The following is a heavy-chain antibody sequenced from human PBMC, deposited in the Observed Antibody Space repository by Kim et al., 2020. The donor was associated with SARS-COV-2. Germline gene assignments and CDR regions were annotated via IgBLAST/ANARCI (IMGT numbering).Heavy chain of an antibody. CDR2: MNPNSGNT. CDR1: GYTFTSYD. D-gene: IGHD3-3*01. CDR3: ARARPPRMEITIFGVIIDYYYYGMDV. J-gene: IGHJ6*02. V-gene: IGHV1-8*01. Sequence: ASVKVSCKASGYTFTSYDINWVRQATGQGLEWMGWMNPNSGNTGYAQKFQGRVTMTRNTPISTAYMELSSLRSEDTAVYYCARARPPRMEITIFGVIIDYYYYGMDVWGQGTTVTVSS.